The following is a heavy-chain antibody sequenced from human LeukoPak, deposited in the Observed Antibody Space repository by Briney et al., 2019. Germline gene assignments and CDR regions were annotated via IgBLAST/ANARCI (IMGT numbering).Heavy chain of an antibody. CDR1: GGSISNSY. D-gene: IGHD4-23*01. CDR2: IYPTGPT. V-gene: IGHV4-4*07. CDR3: SRETPRGGDAFDI. Sequence: SETLSLTCSVSGGSISNSYWSWIRQPAGKGLEWIGRIYPTGPTNYNPSLKSRVTMSVDTSNNQFSLNLNSVTAADTGVYCSRETPRGGDAFDIWGQGTMVTVSS. J-gene: IGHJ3*02.